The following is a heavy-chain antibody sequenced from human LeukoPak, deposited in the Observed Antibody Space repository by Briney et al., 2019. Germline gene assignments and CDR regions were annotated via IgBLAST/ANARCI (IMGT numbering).Heavy chain of an antibody. CDR2: ISWNSGSI. Sequence: PGRSLRLSCAASGFTFDDYAMHWVRQAPGKGLEWVSGISWNSGSIGYADSVKGRFTISRDNAKNSLYLQMNSLRAEDTALYYCAKGWFGELWGYYFDYWGQGTLVTVSS. D-gene: IGHD3-10*01. J-gene: IGHJ4*02. CDR3: AKGWFGELWGYYFDY. CDR1: GFTFDDYA. V-gene: IGHV3-9*01.